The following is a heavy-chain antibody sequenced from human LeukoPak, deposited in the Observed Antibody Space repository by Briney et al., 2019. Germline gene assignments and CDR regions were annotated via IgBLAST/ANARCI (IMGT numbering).Heavy chain of an antibody. J-gene: IGHJ4*02. CDR3: AREGVSNGD. CDR1: GFTFSSYA. V-gene: IGHV3-30*04. CDR2: ISYNGSNK. Sequence: PGGSLRLSCAASGFTFSSYAMHWVRLAPGKGLEWVAVISYNGSNKYYADSVKGRFTISRDNSKNTLYLQMNSLRAEDTAVYYCAREGVSNGDWGQGTLVTVSS. D-gene: IGHD2-8*01.